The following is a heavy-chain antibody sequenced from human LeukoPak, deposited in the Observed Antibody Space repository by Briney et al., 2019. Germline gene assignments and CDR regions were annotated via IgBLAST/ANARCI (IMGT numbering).Heavy chain of an antibody. CDR2: IYSGGST. CDR3: ARGLLRHYFDY. J-gene: IGHJ4*02. D-gene: IGHD2-21*02. CDR1: GFTVSSNY. Sequence: GGSLRLSCAASGFTVSSNYMSWVRQAPGKGLEWVLVIYSGGSTYYADSVKRRFTISRDNSKNTLYLQMNSLRAEDTAVYYCARGLLRHYFDYWGQGTLVTVSS. V-gene: IGHV3-53*01.